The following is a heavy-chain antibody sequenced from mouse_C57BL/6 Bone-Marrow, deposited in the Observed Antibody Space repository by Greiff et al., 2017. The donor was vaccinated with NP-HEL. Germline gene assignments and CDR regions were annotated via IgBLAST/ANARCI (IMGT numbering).Heavy chain of an antibody. V-gene: IGHV1-62-2*01. Sequence: VKPGASVKLSCKASGYTFTEYTIHWVKQRSGQGLEWIGWFYPGSGSIKYNEKFKDKATLTADKSSSTVYMELSRLTSEDSAVYFCARHEGWLLRGYYFDYWGQGTTLTVSS. D-gene: IGHD2-3*01. CDR3: ARHEGWLLRGYYFDY. CDR2: FYPGSGSI. CDR1: GYTFTEYT. J-gene: IGHJ2*01.